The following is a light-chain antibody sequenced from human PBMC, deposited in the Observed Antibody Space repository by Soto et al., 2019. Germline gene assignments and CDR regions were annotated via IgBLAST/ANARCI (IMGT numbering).Light chain of an antibody. CDR2: DAS. J-gene: IGKJ2*01. V-gene: IGKV1-5*01. CDR1: QSISSW. CDR3: QQYNSYSGDT. Sequence: DIQMTQSPSTLSASVGDRVTITCRASQSISSWLAWYQQKPGKAPKLLIYDASSLESGVPSRFIGSGSGTEFTLTIISLQPDDFATYYCQQYNSYSGDTFSQGTKLEIK.